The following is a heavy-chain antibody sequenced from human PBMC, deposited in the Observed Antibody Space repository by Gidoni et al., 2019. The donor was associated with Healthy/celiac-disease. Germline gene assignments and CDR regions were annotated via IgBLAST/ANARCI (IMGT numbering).Heavy chain of an antibody. CDR1: GFTFDDYA. CDR3: AKEGYCGGDCYSGQFDY. V-gene: IGHV3-9*01. CDR2: ISWNSGSI. J-gene: IGHJ4*02. D-gene: IGHD2-21*01. Sequence: DVQLVESGGGLVQPGRSLRLSCAASGFTFDDYAMHWVRQAPGKGLEWVAGISWNSGSIGYADSVKGRFTISRDNAKNSLYLQMNSLRAEDTALYYCAKEGYCGGDCYSGQFDYWGQGTLVTVSS.